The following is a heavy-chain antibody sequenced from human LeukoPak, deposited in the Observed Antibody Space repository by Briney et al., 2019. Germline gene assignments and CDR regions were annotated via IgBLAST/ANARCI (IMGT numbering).Heavy chain of an antibody. D-gene: IGHD3-3*01. V-gene: IGHV4-34*01. CDR1: GGSFSGYY. J-gene: IGHJ4*02. CDR2: INHSGST. CDR3: ATRRFDFWSGYSLAFDY. Sequence: SETLSLTCAVYGGSFSGYYWSWIRQPPGKGLEWIGEINHSGSTNYNPSLKSRVTISVDTSKNQFSLKLSSVTAGDTAVYYCATRRFDFWSGYSLAFDYWGQGTLVTVSS.